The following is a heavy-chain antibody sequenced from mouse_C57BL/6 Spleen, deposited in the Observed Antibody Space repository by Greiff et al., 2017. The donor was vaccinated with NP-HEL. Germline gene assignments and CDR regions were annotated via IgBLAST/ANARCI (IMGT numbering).Heavy chain of an antibody. CDR3: ARDLRRRGYYFDY. J-gene: IGHJ2*01. D-gene: IGHD2-12*01. V-gene: IGHV5-4*01. Sequence: EVKVVESGGGLVKPGGSLKLSCAASGFTFSSYAMSWVRQTPEKRLEWVATISDGGSYTYYPDNVKGRFTISRDNAKNNLYLQMSHLKSEDTAMYYCARDLRRRGYYFDYWGQGTTLTVSS. CDR2: ISDGGSYT. CDR1: GFTFSSYA.